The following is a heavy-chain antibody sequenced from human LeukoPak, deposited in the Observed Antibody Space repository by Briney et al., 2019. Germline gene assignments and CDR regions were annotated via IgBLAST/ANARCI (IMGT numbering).Heavy chain of an antibody. CDR2: ITGSGANT. Sequence: GGSLRLSCAASGLTFSNYAMSWVRQAPGKGLEWVSDITGSGANTYYGDSVKGRFTISRDNSKNTVYLQMSSLRAEDTAVYYCAIQRGTYDYDNSAYYPDAIDIWGQGTRVTVSS. J-gene: IGHJ3*02. CDR3: AIQRGTYDYDNSAYYPDAIDI. CDR1: GLTFSNYA. V-gene: IGHV3-23*01. D-gene: IGHD3-22*01.